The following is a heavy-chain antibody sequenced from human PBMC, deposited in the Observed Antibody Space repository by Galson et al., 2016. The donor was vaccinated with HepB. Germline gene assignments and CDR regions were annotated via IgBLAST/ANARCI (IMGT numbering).Heavy chain of an antibody. Sequence: SCKASGYNFPGYDIYWVRQAPGQGLEWMGWINPDSGVTISAQKFQGRVTMTRDKSISTAYVELSSLRSDDTAVYYCARSPRIQVWRRYDFFEYWGQGSLVTVSS. D-gene: IGHD3-16*01. CDR1: GYNFPGYD. J-gene: IGHJ4*02. V-gene: IGHV1-2*02. CDR2: INPDSGVT. CDR3: ARSPRIQVWRRYDFFEY.